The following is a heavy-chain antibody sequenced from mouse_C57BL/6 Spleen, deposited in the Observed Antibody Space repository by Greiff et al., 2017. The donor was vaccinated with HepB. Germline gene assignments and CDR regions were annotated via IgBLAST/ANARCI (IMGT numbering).Heavy chain of an antibody. CDR2: INPSNGGT. Sequence: VQLQQPGAELVRPGSSVKLSCKASGYTFTSYWMHWVKQRPGQGLEWIGNINPSNGGTNYNEKFKSKATLTVDKSSSTAYMQLSSLTSEDSAVYYCARFNWDVWYFDVWGTGTTVTVSS. V-gene: IGHV1-53*01. CDR1: GYTFTSYW. D-gene: IGHD4-1*01. CDR3: ARFNWDVWYFDV. J-gene: IGHJ1*03.